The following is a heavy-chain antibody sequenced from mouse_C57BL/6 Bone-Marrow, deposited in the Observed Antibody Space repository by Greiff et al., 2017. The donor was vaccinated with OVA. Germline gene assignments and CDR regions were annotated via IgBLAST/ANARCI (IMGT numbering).Heavy chain of an antibody. V-gene: IGHV5-6*02. CDR2: ISSGGSYT. Sequence: EVMLVESGGDLVKPGGSLKLSCAASGFTFSSYGMSWVRQTPDKRLEWVATISSGGSYTYYPDSVKGRFTISRDNAKNTLYLQMSSLKSEDTAMYYCARRGAIYYGSTWFAYWGQGTLVTVSA. CDR1: GFTFSSYG. CDR3: ARRGAIYYGSTWFAY. J-gene: IGHJ3*01. D-gene: IGHD2-1*01.